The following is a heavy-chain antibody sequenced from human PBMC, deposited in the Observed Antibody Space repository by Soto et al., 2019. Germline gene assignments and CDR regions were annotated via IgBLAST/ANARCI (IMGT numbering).Heavy chain of an antibody. CDR3: ARPLIGDTVDL. CDR1: GYTFINYF. V-gene: IGHV1-46*01. CDR2: VDPSRGSA. D-gene: IGHD2-21*01. Sequence: QAQLLQSGAEVKKPGASVKVSCKASGYTFINYFIHWVRQAPGQRLEWIGIVDPSRGSADYAQKFQGRVTMTTDVCTRTVFMDMSSLSSEETAVYYCARPLIGDTVDLWGEGTTVIVAS. J-gene: IGHJ3*01.